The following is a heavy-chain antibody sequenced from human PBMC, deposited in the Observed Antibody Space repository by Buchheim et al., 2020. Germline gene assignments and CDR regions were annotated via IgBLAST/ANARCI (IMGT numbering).Heavy chain of an antibody. J-gene: IGHJ6*02. V-gene: IGHV1-46*01. D-gene: IGHD2-21*01. CDR1: GYTFTSYY. Sequence: QVQLVQSGAEVKKPGASVKVSCKASGYTFTSYYMHWVRQAPGQGLEWMGIINPSGGSTSYAQKFQGRVTMTRDTSTSTVYMELSRLRSEDTAVYYCARVPGCGGDCYYYGMDVWGQGTT. CDR2: INPSGGST. CDR3: ARVPGCGGDCYYYGMDV.